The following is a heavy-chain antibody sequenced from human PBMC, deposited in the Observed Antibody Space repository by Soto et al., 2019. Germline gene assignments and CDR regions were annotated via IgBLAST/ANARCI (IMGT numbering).Heavy chain of an antibody. CDR2: IKQDGSEK. Sequence: GSLRLACAASGFTLSSYWMSWVRQAPGKGLEWVANIKQDGSEKYYVDSVKGRFTISRDNAKNSLYLQMNSLRAEDTAVYYCARDMNPYSSSSDGIDYWGQG. V-gene: IGHV3-7*01. D-gene: IGHD6-6*01. J-gene: IGHJ4*02. CDR3: ARDMNPYSSSSDGIDY. CDR1: GFTLSSYW.